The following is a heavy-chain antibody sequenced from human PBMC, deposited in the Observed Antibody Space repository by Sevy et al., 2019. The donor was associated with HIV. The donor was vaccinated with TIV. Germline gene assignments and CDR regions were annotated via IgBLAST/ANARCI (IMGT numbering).Heavy chain of an antibody. CDR2: ISYDGSNK. V-gene: IGHV3-30*04. D-gene: IGHD1-1*01. CDR3: ARAKTGAFDY. CDR1: GFTFSSYA. Sequence: GGSLRLSCAASGFTFSSYAMHWVRRAPGKGLEWVAVISYDGSNKYYADSVKGRFTISRDNSKNTLYLQMNSLRAEDTAVYYCARAKTGAFDYWGQGTLVTVSS. J-gene: IGHJ4*02.